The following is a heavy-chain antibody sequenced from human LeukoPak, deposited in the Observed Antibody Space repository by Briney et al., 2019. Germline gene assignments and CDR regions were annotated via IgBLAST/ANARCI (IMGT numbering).Heavy chain of an antibody. V-gene: IGHV3-33*01. CDR1: GFTFTTYG. D-gene: IGHD1-14*01. Sequence: GGSLRLSCAASGFTFTTYGMHWVRQAPGKGLEWVAIIWYDGSNKYYADSVRGRFTISRDNSKNTLYQQMNSLRVEDTAMYYCAGGEPYVYWGQGTLVTVSS. CDR2: IWYDGSNK. J-gene: IGHJ4*02. CDR3: AGGEPYVY.